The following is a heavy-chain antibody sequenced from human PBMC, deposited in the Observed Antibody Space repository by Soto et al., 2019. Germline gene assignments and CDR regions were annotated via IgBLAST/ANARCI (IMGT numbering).Heavy chain of an antibody. Sequence: GGSLRLSCAASGFTFSSYSMNWVRQAPGKGLEWVSSISSSSSYIYYADSVKGRFTISRDNAKNSLYLQMNSLRAEDTAVYYCARSPRLVERRSPFDYWGQGTLVTVSS. J-gene: IGHJ4*02. CDR1: GFTFSSYS. D-gene: IGHD1-1*01. CDR2: ISSSSSYI. V-gene: IGHV3-21*01. CDR3: ARSPRLVERRSPFDY.